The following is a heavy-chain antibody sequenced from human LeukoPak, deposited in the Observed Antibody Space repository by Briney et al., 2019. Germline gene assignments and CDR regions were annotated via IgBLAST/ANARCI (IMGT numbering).Heavy chain of an antibody. J-gene: IGHJ4*02. CDR3: AKGADYYGSGSHYPNFDY. CDR1: GFTFSSYG. CDR2: ISYDGSNK. D-gene: IGHD3-10*01. Sequence: PGGSLRLSCAASGFTFSSYGMHWVRQAPGKGLEWVAVISYDGSNKYYADSVKGRFTISRDNSKNTLYLQMNSLRAEDTAVYYCAKGADYYGSGSHYPNFDYWGQGTLVTVSS. V-gene: IGHV3-30*18.